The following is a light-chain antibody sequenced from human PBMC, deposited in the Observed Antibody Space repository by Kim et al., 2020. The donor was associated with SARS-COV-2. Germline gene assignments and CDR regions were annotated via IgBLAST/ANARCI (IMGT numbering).Light chain of an antibody. CDR3: NSRDSSGNHLV. CDR1: SLRSSD. J-gene: IGLJ3*02. V-gene: IGLV3-19*01. CDR2: GRN. Sequence: LGPTVTRTCQGDSLRSSDASWYQQKPGETPVVLIYGRNDRPSGIPDRFSGSNSGNTDSLTITGAQAEDEADYYCNSRDSSGNHLVFGGGTQLTVL.